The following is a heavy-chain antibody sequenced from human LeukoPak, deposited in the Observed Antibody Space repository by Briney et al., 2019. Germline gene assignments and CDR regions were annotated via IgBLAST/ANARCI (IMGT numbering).Heavy chain of an antibody. D-gene: IGHD6-19*01. CDR2: ISGSAVST. V-gene: IGHV3-23*01. CDR3: AKGGYSSGWYEGY. CDR1: GFTFSNYA. Sequence: GGSLRLSCEASGFTFSNYAMSWVRQAPGKGLEWVSAISGSAVSTYYADSVKGRFTISRDNSRNTLYLQMNSLRAEDTAVYYCAKGGYSSGWYEGYWGQGALVTVSS. J-gene: IGHJ4*02.